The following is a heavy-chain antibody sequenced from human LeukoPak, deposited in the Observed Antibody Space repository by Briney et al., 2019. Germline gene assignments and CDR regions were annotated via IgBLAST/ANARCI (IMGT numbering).Heavy chain of an antibody. V-gene: IGHV4-59*01. J-gene: IGHJ4*02. CDR2: IYYSGST. CDR3: AWSRKTSVDY. CDR1: GGSISSYY. D-gene: IGHD1-1*01. Sequence: SETLSLTCTVSGGSISSYYWSWIRQPPGKGLEWIGYIYYSGSTNYNPSLKSRVTISVDTSKNQFSLKLSSVTAADTAVYYCAWSRKTSVDYWGQGTLVTVSS.